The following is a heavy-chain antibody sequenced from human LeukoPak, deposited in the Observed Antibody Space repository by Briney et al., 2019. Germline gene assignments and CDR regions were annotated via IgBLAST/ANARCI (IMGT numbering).Heavy chain of an antibody. CDR2: ISGDGSYT. V-gene: IGHV3-23*01. CDR1: GFSFSSYA. D-gene: IGHD2-2*02. Sequence: GGSLRLSCAASGFSFSSYAMSWVRQAPGKGLEWVSVISGDGSYTNHADSVKGRFTMSRDNSKNTLYLQMNSLRAEDSAVYYCAKIAGLYCSSTSCYSEWSWFDPWGQGTLVTVSS. CDR3: AKIAGLYCSSTSCYSEWSWFDP. J-gene: IGHJ5*02.